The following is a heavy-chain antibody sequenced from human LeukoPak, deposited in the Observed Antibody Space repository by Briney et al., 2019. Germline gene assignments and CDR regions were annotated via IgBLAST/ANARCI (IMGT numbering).Heavy chain of an antibody. CDR3: ARDYADYVGYFFFDY. J-gene: IGHJ4*02. CDR2: ISGGGETT. Sequence: GGSLRLSCAASGFSFNNYAMNWVRQAPGEGLEWVSSISGGGETTYYADSAKGRFTISRDNSQNTLYLQMNSLRAEDTAVYYCARDYADYVGYFFFDYWGQGTLVTVSS. D-gene: IGHD4-17*01. V-gene: IGHV3-23*01. CDR1: GFSFNNYA.